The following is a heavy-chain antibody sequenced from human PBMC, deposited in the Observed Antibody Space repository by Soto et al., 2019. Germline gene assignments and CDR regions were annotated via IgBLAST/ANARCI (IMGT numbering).Heavy chain of an antibody. Sequence: GGSPRLSSAASGVTFGSFWMHWVGQGPGKGLVWVSRISTDGTSTTYADSVKGRFTISRDNAKNTLYLEMNRLRAEYTALYYCVRDRDSRGWGFVGFWGHGT. V-gene: IGHV3-74*01. CDR1: GVTFGSFW. D-gene: IGHD6-19*01. CDR2: ISTDGTST. J-gene: IGHJ5*01. CDR3: VRDRDSRGWGFVGF.